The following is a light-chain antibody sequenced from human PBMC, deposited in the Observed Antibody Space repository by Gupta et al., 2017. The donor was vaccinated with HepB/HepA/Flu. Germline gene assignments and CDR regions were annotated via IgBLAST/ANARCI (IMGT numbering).Light chain of an antibody. J-gene: IGKJ1*01. CDR3: QQRNNFPGT. V-gene: IGKV1-9*01. CDR2: DAS. CDR1: QGIGNY. Sequence: DIQLTHSPSFLSASVVDRVTITCRASQGIGNYLAWYQQKPGRAPNVLIYDASTLKSGVPSRFSGSGSETEFTLTINYLQPEDFANYCCQQRNNFPGTFGQGTKVKVK.